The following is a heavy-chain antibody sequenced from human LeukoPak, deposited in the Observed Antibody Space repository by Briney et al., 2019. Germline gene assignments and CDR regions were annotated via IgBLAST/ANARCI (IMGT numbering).Heavy chain of an antibody. D-gene: IGHD3-10*01. V-gene: IGHV4-61*02. Sequence: SETLSLTCTVSGGSISSGSYYWSWIRQPAGKGLEWIGRIYTSGSTNYNPSLKSRVTISVDTSKNQFSLKLSSVTAADTAVYYCARRPRYYYGESPYMDVWGKGTTVTISS. CDR1: GGSISSGSYY. CDR3: ARRPRYYYGESPYMDV. J-gene: IGHJ6*03. CDR2: IYTSGST.